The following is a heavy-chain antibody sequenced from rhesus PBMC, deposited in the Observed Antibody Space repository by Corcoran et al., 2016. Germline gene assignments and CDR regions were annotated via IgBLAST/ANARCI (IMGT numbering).Heavy chain of an antibody. CDR1: GFSLIISGMG. CDR3: ARGSAGY. Sequence: QVTLKESGPALVKPPQTLTLTCTFSGFSLIISGMGVGWIRQPPGKALELLASIFLDDDKYYSTSLKSRLTIAKDTSKNQVVLTMTNMDPVDTATYYCARGSAGYWGQGVLVTVSS. V-gene: IGHV2S1*01. J-gene: IGHJ4*01. CDR2: IFLDDDK.